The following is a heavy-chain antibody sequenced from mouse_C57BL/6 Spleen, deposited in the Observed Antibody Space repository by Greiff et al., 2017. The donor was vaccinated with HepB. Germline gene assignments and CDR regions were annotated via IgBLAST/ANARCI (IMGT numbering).Heavy chain of an antibody. J-gene: IGHJ2*01. CDR1: GFTFSSYS. CDR3: AGGLLHTDFDY. Sequence: EVHLVESGGGLVKPGGSLKLSCAASGFTFSSYSMPWVRQTPEKRLEWVATISGGGGNTYYPERLKGRSTISRDNAKNTLYLQMSSLRSEDTALYYCAGGLLHTDFDYWGQGTTLTVSS. CDR2: ISGGGGNT. D-gene: IGHD2-13*01. V-gene: IGHV5-9*01.